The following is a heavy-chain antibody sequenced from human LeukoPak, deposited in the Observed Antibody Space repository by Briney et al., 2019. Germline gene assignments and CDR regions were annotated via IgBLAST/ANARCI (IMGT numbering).Heavy chain of an antibody. D-gene: IGHD7-27*01. CDR3: ARDLGIGSDFDY. CDR1: GYTFTGHY. V-gene: IGHV1-2*02. CDR2: INPDSGGT. J-gene: IGHJ4*02. Sequence: ASVKVSCKASGYTFTGHYMHWVRQAPGQGLEWMGWINPDSGGTKYAQKFQGRVTMTRDTSISTAYMELSRLTSDDTAVYFCARDLGIGSDFDYWGQGTLVTVSS.